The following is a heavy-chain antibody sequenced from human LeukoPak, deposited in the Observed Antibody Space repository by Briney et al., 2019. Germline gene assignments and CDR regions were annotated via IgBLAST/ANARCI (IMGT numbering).Heavy chain of an antibody. CDR1: GGSFSDYY. Sequence: PSETLSLTCAVYGGSFSDYYWSWIRQHPGKGLEWIGYIYYSGSTYYNPSLKSRVTISVDTSKNQFSLKLSSVTAADTAVYYCARAPIYCSGGSCYYYYYGMDVWGQGTTVTVSS. D-gene: IGHD2-15*01. V-gene: IGHV4-31*11. CDR3: ARAPIYCSGGSCYYYYYGMDV. J-gene: IGHJ6*02. CDR2: IYYSGST.